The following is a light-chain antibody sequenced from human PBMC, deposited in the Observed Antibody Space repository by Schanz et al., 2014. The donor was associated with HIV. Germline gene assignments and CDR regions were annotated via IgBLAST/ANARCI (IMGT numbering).Light chain of an antibody. Sequence: QSALTQPPSASGSPGQSVTISCTGTSSDGGGYNYASRDQQHPGKAPKLMIYEVTKRPSGVPDRFSGSKSGNTASLTVSGLQAEDEADYYCSSYAGNNNGVFGGGTKLTVL. CDR2: EVT. V-gene: IGLV2-8*01. CDR1: SSDGGGYNY. J-gene: IGLJ3*02. CDR3: SSYAGNNNGV.